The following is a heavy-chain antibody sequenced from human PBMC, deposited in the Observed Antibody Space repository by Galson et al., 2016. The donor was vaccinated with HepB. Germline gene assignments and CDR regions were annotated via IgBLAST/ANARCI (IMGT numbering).Heavy chain of an antibody. J-gene: IGHJ2*01. Sequence: SETLSLTCTVSGDSVSSGGYYWSWIRQPPGKGLQWIGNVFYSGSTSYNPSLKSRVTISIDSSKNQFSLKLNSVTAADTAMYYCARGDTSGWYWFFDLWGPGTLIIVSS. CDR3: ARGDTSGWYWFFDL. CDR1: GDSVSSGGYY. D-gene: IGHD6-19*01. V-gene: IGHV4-61*08. CDR2: VFYSGST.